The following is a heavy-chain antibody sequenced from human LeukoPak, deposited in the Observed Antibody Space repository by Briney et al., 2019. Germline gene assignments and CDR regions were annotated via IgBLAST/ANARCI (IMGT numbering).Heavy chain of an antibody. CDR3: ANSRARDGYCSGGSCFSYYYYGMDV. CDR2: ISWNSGSK. Sequence: GGSLRLSCAASGFTFDDYAMHWVRQAPGKGLEWVSGISWNSGSKGYADSVKGRFTISRDNSKNTLYLQMNSLRAEDTAVYYCANSRARDGYCSGGSCFSYYYYGMDVWGQGTTVTVSS. D-gene: IGHD2-15*01. J-gene: IGHJ6*02. V-gene: IGHV3-9*01. CDR1: GFTFDDYA.